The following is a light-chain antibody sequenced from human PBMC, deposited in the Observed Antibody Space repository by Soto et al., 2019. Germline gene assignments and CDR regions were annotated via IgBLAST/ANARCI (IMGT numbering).Light chain of an antibody. CDR2: GVS. CDR3: SSFASTNSNV. CDR1: SSDVAFYNH. J-gene: IGLJ1*01. Sequence: QSVLTQPASVSGSPGQSITISCTGTSSDVAFYNHVSWYQQHPGTAPKLLIYGVSNRPSGVFYRFSGSKSGNTASLTISGLQAEDEADYYCSSFASTNSNVFGTGTKVTVL. V-gene: IGLV2-14*01.